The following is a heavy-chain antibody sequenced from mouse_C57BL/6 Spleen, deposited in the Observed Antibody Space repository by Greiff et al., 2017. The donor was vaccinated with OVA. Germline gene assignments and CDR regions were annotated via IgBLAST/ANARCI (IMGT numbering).Heavy chain of an antibody. D-gene: IGHD1-1*01. CDR3: ARRYYYGSSYDFDY. J-gene: IGHJ2*01. V-gene: IGHV1-39*01. CDR1: GYSFTDYN. Sequence: EVQLQPSGPELVKPGASVKISCKASGYSFTDYNMNWVKQSNGKSLEWIGVINPNYGTTSYNQKFKGKATLTVDQSSSTAYMQLNSLTSEDSAVYYCARRYYYGSSYDFDYWGQGTTLTVSS. CDR2: INPNYGTT.